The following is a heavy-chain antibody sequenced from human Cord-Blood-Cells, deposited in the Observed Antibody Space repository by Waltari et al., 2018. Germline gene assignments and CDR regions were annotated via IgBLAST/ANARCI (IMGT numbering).Heavy chain of an antibody. CDR3: ARVGWNDLNWFDP. Sequence: QVQLVQSGAEGKKPGAAVKVSCKASGYTVTAAYMHWARQAPGQGLEWLGWINPNSGGTNYAQKFQGWVTMTRDTSISTAYMELSRLRSDDTAVYYCARVGWNDLNWFDPWGQGTLVTVSS. D-gene: IGHD1-1*01. CDR1: GYTVTAAY. V-gene: IGHV1-2*04. J-gene: IGHJ5*02. CDR2: INPNSGGT.